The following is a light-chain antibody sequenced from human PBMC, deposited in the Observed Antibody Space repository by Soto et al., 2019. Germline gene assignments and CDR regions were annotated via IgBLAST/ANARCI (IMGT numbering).Light chain of an antibody. J-gene: IGLJ2*01. CDR2: SNN. CDR1: SSNIGSNT. CDR3: AAWDDSLNGVV. V-gene: IGLV1-44*01. Sequence: QLVLTQPPSASGTPGQGVTISCSGSSSNIGSNTVNWYRQLPGTAPKLLLYSNNQRPSGVPDRFSGSKSGTSASLAISGLQSEDEADYYCAAWDDSLNGVVFGGGTKLTVL.